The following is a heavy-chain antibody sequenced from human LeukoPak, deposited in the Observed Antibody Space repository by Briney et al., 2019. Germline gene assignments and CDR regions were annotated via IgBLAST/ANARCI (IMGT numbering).Heavy chain of an antibody. CDR1: GGSISSYY. Sequence: SETLSLTCTVSGGSISSYYWSWIRQPPGKGLEWIEDIDYSGSTNYNPCLKSRVMISVDTTKNQFSLKLIFVTAADTAVYYCARQRSLTGNYYYYELDVWGQGTTVTVSS. V-gene: IGHV4-59*08. CDR2: IDYSGST. CDR3: ARQRSLTGNYYYYELDV. D-gene: IGHD7-27*01. J-gene: IGHJ6*02.